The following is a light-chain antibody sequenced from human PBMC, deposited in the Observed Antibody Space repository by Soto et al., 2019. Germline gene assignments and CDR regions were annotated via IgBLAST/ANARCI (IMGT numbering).Light chain of an antibody. CDR3: CSSGGSPTYV. CDR2: EVN. Sequence: QSALTQPASVSGSPGQSITISCTGTSSNVGSYKLVSWYQQHPGKAPKLMIFEVNKRPSGVSNRFSGSKSGNTASLTISGLMVEDEADYYCCSSGGSPTYVFGTGTQLTVL. J-gene: IGLJ1*01. CDR1: SSNVGSYKL. V-gene: IGLV2-23*02.